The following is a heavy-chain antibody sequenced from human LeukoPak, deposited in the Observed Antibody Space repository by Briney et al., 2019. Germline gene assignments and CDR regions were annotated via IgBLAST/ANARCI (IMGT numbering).Heavy chain of an antibody. V-gene: IGHV3-48*01. J-gene: IGHJ4*02. CDR2: ISSSSSTI. D-gene: IGHD3-3*01. Sequence: GGSLRLSCAASGFTFSNYNMNWVRQAPGKGLEWVSYISSSSSTIYYADSVKGRFTISRDNAKNSLYLQMNSLRAEDTAVYYCARDRGGADDFWSGYYTGYFDYWGQGTLVTVSS. CDR1: GFTFSNYN. CDR3: ARDRGGADDFWSGYYTGYFDY.